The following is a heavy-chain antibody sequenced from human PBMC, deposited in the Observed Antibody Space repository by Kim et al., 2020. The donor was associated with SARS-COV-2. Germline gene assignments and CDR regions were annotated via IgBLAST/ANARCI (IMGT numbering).Heavy chain of an antibody. CDR3: ARTGIGRGDNFDY. CDR1: GFTFSSYE. CDR2: ISSRGSTK. J-gene: IGHJ4*02. Sequence: GGSLRLSCAASGFTFSSYEMNWVRQAPGKGLEWVSYISSRGSTKYYADSVKGRFTISRDNAKNSVYLQMNSLRAEDTAVYYCARTGIGRGDNFDYWGQGVLVTVSS. D-gene: IGHD1-20*01. V-gene: IGHV3-48*03.